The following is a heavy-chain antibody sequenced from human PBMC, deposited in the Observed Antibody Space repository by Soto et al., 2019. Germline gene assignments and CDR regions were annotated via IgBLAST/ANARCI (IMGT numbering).Heavy chain of an antibody. CDR2: IYYSGST. CDR3: ARHGYCGGGSCDWFDP. V-gene: IGHV4-61*03. J-gene: IGHJ5*02. D-gene: IGHD2-15*01. CDR1: GGSVSSGSYY. Sequence: SETLSLTCTVSGGSVSSGSYYWSWIRQPPGKGLEWIGYIYYSGSTNHNPSLTGRLTISVDTTKNVFSLRLRSVTAADTAIYFCARHGYCGGGSCDWFDPWGQGTLVTVSS.